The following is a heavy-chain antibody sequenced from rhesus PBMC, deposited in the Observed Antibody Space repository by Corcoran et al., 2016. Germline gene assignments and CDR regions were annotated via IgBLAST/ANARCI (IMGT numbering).Heavy chain of an antibody. CDR3: VRGAGYLRY. V-gene: IGHV4-76*01. CDR2: IYGSSGST. J-gene: IGHJ4*01. CDR1: GYSISSGYD. Sequence: QVQLHESGPGVVKPSETLSLNCAVSGYSISSGYDWSWIRQPPGKGLEWIGYIYGSSGSTNYNPSLKNRVTISKDTSKNHFSLKLSSVTAADTAVYYCVRGAGYLRYWGQGVLVTVSS. D-gene: IGHD2-27*01.